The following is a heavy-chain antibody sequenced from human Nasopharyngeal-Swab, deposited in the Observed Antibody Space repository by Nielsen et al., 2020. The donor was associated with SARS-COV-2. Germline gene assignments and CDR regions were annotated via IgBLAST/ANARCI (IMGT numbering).Heavy chain of an antibody. J-gene: IGHJ3*02. D-gene: IGHD3-22*01. V-gene: IGHV3-43*01. CDR3: AKDNNPYYYDSSGYAFDI. CDR2: ISGDGGNT. Sequence: PGKGLEWVSLISGDGGNTYYADSVKGRFTISRDNSKNSLYLQMNSLRAEDTALYYCAKDNNPYYYDSSGYAFDIWGQGTMVTVSS.